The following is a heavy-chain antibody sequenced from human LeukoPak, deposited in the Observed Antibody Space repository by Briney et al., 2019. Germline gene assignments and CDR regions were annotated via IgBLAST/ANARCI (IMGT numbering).Heavy chain of an antibody. CDR3: ARSRITMVRGVIGPYDY. Sequence: KPSETLSLTCTVSGGSISSYYWSWIRQPPGKGLEWIGYIYYSGSTNYNPSLKSRVTISVDTSKNQFSLKLSSVTAADTAVYYCARSRITMVRGVIGPYDYWGQGTLVTVSS. CDR2: IYYSGST. V-gene: IGHV4-59*01. CDR1: GGSISSYY. D-gene: IGHD3-10*01. J-gene: IGHJ4*02.